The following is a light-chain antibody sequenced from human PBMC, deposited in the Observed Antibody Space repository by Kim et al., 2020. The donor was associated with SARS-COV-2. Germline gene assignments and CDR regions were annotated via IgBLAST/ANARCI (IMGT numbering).Light chain of an antibody. J-gene: IGKJ1*01. Sequence: DIQMTQSPSSLSASVGDRVTITCRASQSISSYLNWYQQKPGKAPKLLIYAASSLQSGVPSRFSGSGSGADFALAISSLQPEGFATYYCQQSYSAPWAFGQGTKVDI. V-gene: IGKV1-39*01. CDR2: AAS. CDR3: QQSYSAPWA. CDR1: QSISSY.